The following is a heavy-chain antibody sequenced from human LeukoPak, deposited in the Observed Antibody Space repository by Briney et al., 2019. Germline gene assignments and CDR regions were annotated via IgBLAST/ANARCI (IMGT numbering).Heavy chain of an antibody. CDR3: ARYSNIAAADDY. V-gene: IGHV4-59*01. J-gene: IGHJ4*02. CDR1: GGSISSYY. Sequence: PSETLSLTCTASGGSISSYYWSWIRQPPGKGLEWIGYIYYSGSTNYNPSLKSRVTISVDTSKNQFSLKLSSVTAADTAVYYCARYSNIAAADDYWGQGTLVTVSS. CDR2: IYYSGST. D-gene: IGHD6-13*01.